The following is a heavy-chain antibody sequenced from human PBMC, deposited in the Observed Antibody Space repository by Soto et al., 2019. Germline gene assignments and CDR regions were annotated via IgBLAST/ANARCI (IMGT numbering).Heavy chain of an antibody. V-gene: IGHV3-30-3*01. Sequence: ALRLSCAASGFTFSSYAMHWVRQAPGKGLEWVAVISYDDGNNKYYADSVKGRFTISRDNSKSTLYLQMNSLRAEDTAVYYCARDKRDTYGDYVDYWGQGTLVTVSS. CDR3: ARDKRDTYGDYVDY. D-gene: IGHD4-17*01. CDR1: GFTFSSYA. CDR2: ISYDDGNNK. J-gene: IGHJ4*02.